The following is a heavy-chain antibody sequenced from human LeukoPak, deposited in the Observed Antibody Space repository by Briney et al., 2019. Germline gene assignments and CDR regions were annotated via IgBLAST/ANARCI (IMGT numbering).Heavy chain of an antibody. Sequence: SETLSLTCTVSGGSISSGSSYWGWIRQPPGKGLEWIGNIYYSGNTYYNPSLKSRVTISVDTSKNQFSLKLNTVTAADTAVYYCARLTPSDSSSWYWYFGLWGRGTLVTVSS. V-gene: IGHV4-39*01. CDR1: GGSISSGSSY. CDR3: ARLTPSDSSSWYWYFGL. CDR2: IYYSGNT. J-gene: IGHJ2*01. D-gene: IGHD6-13*01.